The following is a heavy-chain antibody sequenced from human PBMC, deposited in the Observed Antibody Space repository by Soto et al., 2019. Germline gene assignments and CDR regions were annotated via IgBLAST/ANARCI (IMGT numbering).Heavy chain of an antibody. CDR1: GFNFRQYA. Sequence: EVQLLESGGGIVQPGGSLRLSCAASGFNFRQYAMVWVRQAPGKGLEWVSAITATATHYADSVKGRFTISKDSSKTIIYLDINNLRVEDTAVYYCAKGMVPDQWGQGTLITVSS. J-gene: IGHJ5*02. V-gene: IGHV3-23*01. CDR3: AKGMVPDQ. CDR2: ITATAT. D-gene: IGHD2-8*01.